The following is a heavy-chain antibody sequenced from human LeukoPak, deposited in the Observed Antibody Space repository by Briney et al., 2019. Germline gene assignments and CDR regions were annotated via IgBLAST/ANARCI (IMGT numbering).Heavy chain of an antibody. J-gene: IGHJ6*04. V-gene: IGHV3-21*01. Sequence: GGSLRLSCAASGFTFSSYSMIWVRHAPGKGLEWVSSISSSSSYIYYADSVKGRFTISRDNAKNSLYLQMNSLRAEDTAVYYCAELGITMIGGVWGKGTTVTISS. CDR1: GFTFSSYS. D-gene: IGHD3-10*02. CDR3: AELGITMIGGV. CDR2: ISSSSSYI.